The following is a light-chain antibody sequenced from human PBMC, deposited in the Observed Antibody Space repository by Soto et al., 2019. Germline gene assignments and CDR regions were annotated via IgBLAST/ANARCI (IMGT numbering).Light chain of an antibody. CDR2: DVN. CDR3: NSYTTSSTYV. J-gene: IGLJ1*01. V-gene: IGLV2-14*01. CDR1: SSDVGGYNY. Sequence: QPASVSGSPGQSITISCSGSSSDVGGYNYVSWYQHHPGKAPKLLIYDVNNRPSGVSNRFSGSKSGNTASLTISGLQAEDEADYFCNSYTTSSTYVFGTGTKLTVL.